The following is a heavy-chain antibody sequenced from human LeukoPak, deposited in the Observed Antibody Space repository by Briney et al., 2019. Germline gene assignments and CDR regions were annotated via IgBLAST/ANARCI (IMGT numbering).Heavy chain of an antibody. CDR2: ISSSSSYI. CDR1: GFTFSSYS. V-gene: IGHV3-21*01. Sequence: GGSLRLSCAASGFTFSSYSMNWVRQAPGKGLEWVSSISSSSSYIYYVETVRGRFTISRDNARNSLYLQINSLRAEDTAVYYCARGYSNYGYAFDIWGQGTMVTVSS. D-gene: IGHD4-11*01. J-gene: IGHJ3*02. CDR3: ARGYSNYGYAFDI.